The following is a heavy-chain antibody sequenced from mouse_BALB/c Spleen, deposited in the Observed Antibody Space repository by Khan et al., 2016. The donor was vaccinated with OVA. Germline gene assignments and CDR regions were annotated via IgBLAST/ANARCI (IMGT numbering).Heavy chain of an antibody. CDR3: ARSVTITTVVATDFDY. CDR2: ISYSGRT. D-gene: IGHD1-1*01. CDR1: GYSITSDYA. V-gene: IGHV3-2*02. Sequence: EVQLQESGPGLVKPSQSLSLTCTVTGYSITSDYAWNWIRQFPGNKLEWMGYISYSGRTSYNPSLKSRISINRDTSQNQLFLQLNSVTTEDTATYYCARSVTITTVVATDFDYWGQGTTLTVSS. J-gene: IGHJ2*01.